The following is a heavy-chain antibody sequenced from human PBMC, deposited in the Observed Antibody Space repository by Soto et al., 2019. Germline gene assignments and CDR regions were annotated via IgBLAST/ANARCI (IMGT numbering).Heavy chain of an antibody. J-gene: IGHJ6*03. Sequence: SETLSLTCAVYGGSFSGYYWSWIRQPPGKGLEWIGEINHSGSTNYNPSLKSRVTISVDTSKNQFSLKLSSVTAADTAVYYCARGRGVVVPAANYYYYYMDVWGKGTTVTVSS. CDR3: ARGRGVVVPAANYYYYYMDV. CDR1: GGSFSGYY. V-gene: IGHV4-34*01. CDR2: INHSGST. D-gene: IGHD2-2*01.